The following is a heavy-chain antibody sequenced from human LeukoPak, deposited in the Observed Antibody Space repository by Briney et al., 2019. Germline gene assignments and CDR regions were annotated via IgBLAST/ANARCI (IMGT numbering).Heavy chain of an antibody. J-gene: IGHJ3*02. D-gene: IGHD5-12*01. Sequence: SETLSLTCTVSGGSISSYYWSWIRQPPGKGLEWIGYIYYSGSTNYNPSLKSRVTISVDTSKNQFSLKLSSVTAADTAVYYCARLEVGGYVQPGVFDIWGQGTMVTVSS. CDR2: IYYSGST. CDR1: GGSISSYY. CDR3: ARLEVGGYVQPGVFDI. V-gene: IGHV4-59*01.